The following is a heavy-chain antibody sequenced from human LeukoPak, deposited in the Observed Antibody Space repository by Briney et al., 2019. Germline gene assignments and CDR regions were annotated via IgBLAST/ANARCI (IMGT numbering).Heavy chain of an antibody. CDR2: INPKSGGT. V-gene: IGHV1-2*02. J-gene: IGHJ6*02. CDR3: AKEENFYGSGTYYKHSYYGMDV. D-gene: IGHD3-10*01. CDR1: GYTLTGYY. Sequence: GASVKVSCKASGYTLTGYYIHWVRLAPGQGLEWMGWINPKSGGTNYVQKFQGRVTMTSDAAITTAHMELSRLRDDDTAVYFCAKEENFYGSGTYYKHSYYGMDVWGQGTTVTVSS.